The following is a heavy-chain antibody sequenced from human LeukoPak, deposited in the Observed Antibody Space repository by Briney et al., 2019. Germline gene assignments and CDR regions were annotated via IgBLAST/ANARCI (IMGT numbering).Heavy chain of an antibody. Sequence: SETLSLTCTVSGGSINSYYWSWIRQPPGKGLEWIGQVYYSGGTNYNPSLKSRVSISVDTPKNQLSLKLSSVTAADTAVYYCARGALGIDGWGQGTLVTVSS. J-gene: IGHJ4*02. CDR2: VYYSGGT. V-gene: IGHV4-59*08. D-gene: IGHD7-27*01. CDR1: GGSINSYY. CDR3: ARGALGIDG.